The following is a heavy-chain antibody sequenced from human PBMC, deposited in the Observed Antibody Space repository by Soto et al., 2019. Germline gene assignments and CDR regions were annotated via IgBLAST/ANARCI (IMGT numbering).Heavy chain of an antibody. V-gene: IGHV3-23*01. Sequence: GGSLRPSCAASTFIFTNYAMSWVRQAPGEGLEWVSAISGSGGTTYYAESVKGRFSISRDNSKNTLYLQLNSLRVEDTAIYYCATISDRGIAAALDFWGQGTLVTVSS. CDR1: TFIFTNYA. CDR2: ISGSGGTT. J-gene: IGHJ4*02. CDR3: ATISDRGIAAALDF. D-gene: IGHD6-13*01.